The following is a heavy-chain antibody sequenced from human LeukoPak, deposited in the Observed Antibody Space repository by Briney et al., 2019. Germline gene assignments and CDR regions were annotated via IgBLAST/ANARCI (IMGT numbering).Heavy chain of an antibody. CDR2: MNPNSGNT. D-gene: IGHD4-17*01. J-gene: IGHJ4*02. CDR3: ARVLSYGDFQDGY. CDR1: GYTFTSYD. Sequence: VASVNVSCTASGYTFTSYDINWVRQAPGQGLEWMGWMNPNSGNTGYAQKFQGRVTMTRNTSISTAYMELSSLRSEDTAVYYCARVLSYGDFQDGYWGQGTLVTVSS. V-gene: IGHV1-8*01.